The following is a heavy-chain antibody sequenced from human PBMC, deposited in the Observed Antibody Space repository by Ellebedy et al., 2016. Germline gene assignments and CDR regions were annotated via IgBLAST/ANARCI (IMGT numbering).Heavy chain of an antibody. Sequence: ASVKVSCKASGGTFSSYAISWVRQAPGQGLDWMGGIIPIFGTANYEQKFQGRVTITADESTSTAYMELRSLRSEDTAVYYCARADYYDSSGYIMEGGYFDYWGQGTLVTVSS. CDR3: ARADYYDSSGYIMEGGYFDY. J-gene: IGHJ4*02. CDR1: GGTFSSYA. D-gene: IGHD3-22*01. CDR2: IIPIFGTA. V-gene: IGHV1-69*13.